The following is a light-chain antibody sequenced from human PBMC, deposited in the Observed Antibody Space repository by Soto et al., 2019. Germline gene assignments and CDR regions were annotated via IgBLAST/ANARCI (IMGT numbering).Light chain of an antibody. CDR3: QQANSFPQT. J-gene: IGKJ4*01. Sequence: DIQMTQSPSSVSASVVDRVTITCRASQVISSWLAWYQQKPGKAPKLLIYAASSLQRGVPSRFSGSGSGKDFTLTISSMQPEDFATDYCQQANSFPQTFGRGTKVEIK. CDR1: QVISSW. V-gene: IGKV1D-12*01. CDR2: AAS.